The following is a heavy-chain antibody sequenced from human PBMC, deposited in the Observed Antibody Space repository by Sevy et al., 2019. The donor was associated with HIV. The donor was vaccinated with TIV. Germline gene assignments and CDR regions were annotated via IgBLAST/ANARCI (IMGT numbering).Heavy chain of an antibody. Sequence: ASVKVSCKASGGTFSSYAISWVRQAPGQGLEWMGGIIPIFGTANYAQKFQGRVTITADESTSTAYMELGSLRSEDTAVYYCARSFGAAKYCSSTSCSYRGTFDYWGQGTLVTVSS. CDR3: ARSFGAAKYCSSTSCSYRGTFDY. J-gene: IGHJ4*02. D-gene: IGHD2-2*01. CDR1: GGTFSSYA. CDR2: IIPIFGTA. V-gene: IGHV1-69*13.